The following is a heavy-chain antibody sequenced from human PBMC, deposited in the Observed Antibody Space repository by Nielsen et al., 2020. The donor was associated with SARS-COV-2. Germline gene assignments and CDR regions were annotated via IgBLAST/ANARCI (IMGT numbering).Heavy chain of an antibody. V-gene: IGHV1-69*04. J-gene: IGHJ3*02. CDR3: VRDAGFGVFDI. CDR2: IFPMLGLA. Sequence: SVKVSCKASGGTFSTHGISWVRQAPGQGLEWMGRIFPMLGLANYAQKLQGRVTITADKSTSTAYVEVSSLRSEDTAVYYCVRDAGFGVFDIWGQGTMVTVSS. D-gene: IGHD3-10*01. CDR1: GGTFSTHG.